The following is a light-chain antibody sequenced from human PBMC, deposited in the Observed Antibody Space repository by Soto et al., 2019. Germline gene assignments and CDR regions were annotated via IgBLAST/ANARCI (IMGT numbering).Light chain of an antibody. CDR2: KAS. CDR1: QSISSW. J-gene: IGKJ1*01. V-gene: IGKV1-5*03. Sequence: DIPMTQSPSTLSASVGDRVTITCRASQSISSWLAWYQQKPGKAPKLLIYKASSLESGVPSRFSGSGSGTEFTRTISSLQPDDFATYYCQQYNSYSPTFGHGTKVAIK. CDR3: QQYNSYSPT.